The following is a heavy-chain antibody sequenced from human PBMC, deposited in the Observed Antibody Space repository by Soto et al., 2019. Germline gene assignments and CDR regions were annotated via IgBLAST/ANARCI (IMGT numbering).Heavy chain of an antibody. CDR2: IYFTGNT. CDR3: AGQTFTIAAASYGRSNWFDP. CDR1: GGSITSSSHF. V-gene: IGHV4-39*01. J-gene: IGHJ5*02. Sequence: SETLSLTCTVSGGSITSSSHFWGWVRQPPGKGLEWIGTIYFTGNTYYTPSLKSRLTMSIDTSKNEFSLRLNSVTAADTAVYYCAGQTFTIAAASYGRSNWFDPWGPGTLVTVSS. D-gene: IGHD6-25*01.